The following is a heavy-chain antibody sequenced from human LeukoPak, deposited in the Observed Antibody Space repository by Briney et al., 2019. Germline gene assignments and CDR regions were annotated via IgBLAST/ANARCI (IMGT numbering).Heavy chain of an antibody. CDR2: IKSKTDGGTT. V-gene: IGHV3-15*01. J-gene: IGHJ4*02. Sequence: GKSLRLSCAVSGFTFRTYDFHWVRQAPGKGLEWVGRIKSKTDGGTTDYAVPVKGRFTISRDDSKNTLYLQMNSLKTEDTAVYYCTTGVVVAAEYYFDYWGQGTLVTVSS. CDR1: GFTFRTYD. D-gene: IGHD2-15*01. CDR3: TTGVVVAAEYYFDY.